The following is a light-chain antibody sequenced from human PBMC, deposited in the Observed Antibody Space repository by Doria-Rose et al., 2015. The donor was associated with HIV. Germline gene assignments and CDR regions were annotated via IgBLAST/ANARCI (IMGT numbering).Light chain of an antibody. Sequence: IVLTQSPGTLSLSPRKRANLSCMASQRLSSTYLSWYQQNPGQAPSLLIYDGSTRATGIPDRFSASGSGTDFTLTINRLEPEDFALYYCHQYGTSWTFGQGTKVEI. CDR1: QRLSSTY. CDR2: DGS. CDR3: HQYGTSWT. J-gene: IGKJ1*01. V-gene: IGKV3-20*01.